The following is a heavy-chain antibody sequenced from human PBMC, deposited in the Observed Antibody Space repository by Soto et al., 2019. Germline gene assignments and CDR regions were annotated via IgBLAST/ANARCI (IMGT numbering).Heavy chain of an antibody. CDR3: XXXXXXXGYNNSYDGFGP. Sequence: QLQLQESGPGLVKPSETLSLTCTVSGGSMSSSTYYWGWVRQPPGKGLEWVGSIYYRGNTYYNPXXKSRVXXXVXXXXXXXXXXXXXXXXXXXXXXXXXXXXXXXGYNNSYDGFGPWGQGTLVIVSS. CDR1: GGSMSSSTYY. D-gene: IGHD5-18*01. V-gene: IGHV4-39*01. J-gene: IGHJ5*02. CDR2: IYYRGNT.